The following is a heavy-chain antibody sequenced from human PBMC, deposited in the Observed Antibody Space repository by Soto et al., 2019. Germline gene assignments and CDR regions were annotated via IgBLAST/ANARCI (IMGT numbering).Heavy chain of an antibody. D-gene: IGHD2-2*03. J-gene: IGHJ4*02. V-gene: IGHV3-48*02. CDR1: GFNFHTYT. CDR2: ISGTSETI. CDR3: ATGYCRSDNCHFTH. Sequence: DVQLVESGGGLVKPGGSLRLSCAASGFNFHTYTMTWVRQPPGKGLEWVSYISGTSETIFYADSVKGRFTISRDNAKNSLYLQLNSLRDAETAVYYCATGYCRSDNCHFTHWGQVTLGTVAS.